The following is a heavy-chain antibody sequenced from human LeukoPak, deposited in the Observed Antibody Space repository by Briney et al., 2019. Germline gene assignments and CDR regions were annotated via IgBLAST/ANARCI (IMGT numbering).Heavy chain of an antibody. CDR2: IYYSGGT. J-gene: IGHJ4*02. D-gene: IGHD3-10*01. Sequence: SETLSLTCTVSGGSINYYYWSWIRQPPGKGLEWIGFIYYSGGTNYNPSLKSRVTISVDTSKNQFSLKLSSVTAADTAVYYCAREVVRGEAIDYWGQGTLVTVSS. CDR3: AREVVRGEAIDY. CDR1: GGSINYYY. V-gene: IGHV4-59*12.